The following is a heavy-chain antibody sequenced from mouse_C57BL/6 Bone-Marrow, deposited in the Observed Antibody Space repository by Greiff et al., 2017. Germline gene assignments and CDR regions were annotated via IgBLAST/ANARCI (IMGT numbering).Heavy chain of an antibody. J-gene: IGHJ2*01. CDR2: INYDGSST. Sequence: EVKLVESEGGLVQPGSSMKLSCTASGFTFSDYYMAWVRQVPEKSLEWVANINYDGSSTYYLDSLKSRFIISRDNAKNILYLQMSSLKSEDTATYYCAREGITYYFDYWGQGTTLTVSS. CDR1: GFTFSDYY. D-gene: IGHD2-4*01. V-gene: IGHV5-16*01. CDR3: AREGITYYFDY.